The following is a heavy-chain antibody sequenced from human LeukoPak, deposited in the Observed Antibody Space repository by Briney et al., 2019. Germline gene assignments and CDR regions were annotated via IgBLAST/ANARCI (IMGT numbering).Heavy chain of an antibody. CDR1: GFSFSTYW. D-gene: IGHD3-22*01. J-gene: IGHJ4*02. CDR3: AREEGFYDSSGYSIDY. V-gene: IGHV3-7*01. Sequence: GGSLRLSCEVSGFSFSTYWMSWVRQAPGKGLEWVGQTNEHETEKYYGDAVRGRFTIYRDNAKNSLYLQMNSLRAEDTAVYYCAREEGFYDSSGYSIDYWGQGTLVTVSS. CDR2: TNEHETEK.